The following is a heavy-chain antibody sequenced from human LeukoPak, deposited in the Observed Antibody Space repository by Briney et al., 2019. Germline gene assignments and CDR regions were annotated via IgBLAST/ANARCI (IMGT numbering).Heavy chain of an antibody. D-gene: IGHD5-18*01. CDR2: IIPILGIA. V-gene: IGHV1-69*02. J-gene: IGHJ4*02. CDR1: GYTFTGYY. Sequence: SVKVSCKASGYTFTGYYMHWVRQAPGQGLEWMGRIIPILGIANYAQKFQGRVTITADKSTSTAYMELSSLRSEDTAVYYCARVDTAMVIDYWGQGTLVTVSS. CDR3: ARVDTAMVIDY.